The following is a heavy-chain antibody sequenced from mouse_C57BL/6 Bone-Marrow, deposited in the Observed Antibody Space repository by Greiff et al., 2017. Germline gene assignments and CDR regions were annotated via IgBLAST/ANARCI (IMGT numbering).Heavy chain of an antibody. CDR3: ASRYFDV. CDR1: GYTFTSYW. CDR2: IDPSDSET. V-gene: IGHV1-52*01. J-gene: IGHJ1*03. Sequence: QVQLQQPGAELVRPGSSVKLSCKASGYTFTSYWMHWVKQRPIQGLEWIGNIDPSDSETHYTQKFKDKATLTVDKSSSTAYMQLSSLTSEDAAVYYCASRYFDVWGTGTTGTVSS.